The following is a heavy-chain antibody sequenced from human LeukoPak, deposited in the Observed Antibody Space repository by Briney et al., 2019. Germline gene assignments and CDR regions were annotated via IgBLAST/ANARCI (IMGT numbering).Heavy chain of an antibody. Sequence: GGSLRLSCAASGFTFSSYAMHWVRQAPGKGLEWVAVISYDGSNKYYADSVKGRFTISRDNSKNTLYLQMNSLRAEDTAVYYCAKDLHKRWLQSPFFDYWGQGTLVTVSS. CDR3: AKDLHKRWLQSPFFDY. CDR1: GFTFSSYA. D-gene: IGHD5-24*01. V-gene: IGHV3-30-3*01. CDR2: ISYDGSNK. J-gene: IGHJ4*02.